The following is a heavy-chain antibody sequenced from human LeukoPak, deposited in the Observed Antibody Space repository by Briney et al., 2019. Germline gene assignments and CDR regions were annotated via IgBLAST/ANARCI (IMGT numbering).Heavy chain of an antibody. CDR2: ISHSGNDM. V-gene: IGHV3-11*01. Sequence: GGSLRLSCEASGFRFSDYYMSWIRQAPGKGLEWLSYISHSGNDMYYADSVKGRFTISRDNAKNSLFLQMNSLRADDTAVYYRVRGDIHVYYYLAVWAQGPRSPSP. D-gene: IGHD2-15*01. CDR1: GFRFSDYY. CDR3: VRGDIHVYYYLAV. J-gene: IGHJ6*03.